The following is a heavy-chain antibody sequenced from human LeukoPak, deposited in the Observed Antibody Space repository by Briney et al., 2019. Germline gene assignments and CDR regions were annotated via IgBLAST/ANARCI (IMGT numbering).Heavy chain of an antibody. V-gene: IGHV3-48*03. CDR3: AELGITMIGGV. CDR1: GFTFSSYA. CDR2: ISSSGSTI. Sequence: GESLRLSCAASGFTFSSYAMSWVRQAPGKGLEWVSYISSSGSTIYYADSVKGRFTISRDNAKNSLYLQMNSLRAEDTAVYYCAELGITMIGGVWGKGTTVTISS. J-gene: IGHJ6*04. D-gene: IGHD3-10*02.